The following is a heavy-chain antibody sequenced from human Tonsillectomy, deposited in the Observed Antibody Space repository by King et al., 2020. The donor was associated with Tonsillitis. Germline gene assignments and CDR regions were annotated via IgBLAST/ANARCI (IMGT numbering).Heavy chain of an antibody. Sequence: VQLVESGGGVAQPGRSVRLSCAASGFTFSRYGMHWVRQAPGKGLEWMAVMSFDGSKKYYVDSVKGRFTIXRDNSKNTLYLQMNSLRAEXTGVYYCAKEMNYCSGSRNLRVYGMDVWGXXTTVTVSS. D-gene: IGHD3-10*01. J-gene: IGHJ6*02. CDR1: GFTFSRYG. CDR2: MSFDGSKK. CDR3: AKEMNYCSGSRNLRVYGMDV. V-gene: IGHV3-30*18.